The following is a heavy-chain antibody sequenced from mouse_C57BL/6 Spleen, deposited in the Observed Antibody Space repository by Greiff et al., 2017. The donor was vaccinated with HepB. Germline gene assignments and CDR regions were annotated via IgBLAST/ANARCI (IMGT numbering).Heavy chain of an antibody. Sequence: VKLMESGAELARPGASVKLSCKASGYTFTSYGISWVKQRTGQGLEWIGEIYPRSGNTYYNEKFKGKATLTADKSSSTAYMELRSLTSEDSAVYFCAREANWDSFAYWGQGTLVTVSA. V-gene: IGHV1-81*01. CDR3: AREANWDSFAY. CDR2: IYPRSGNT. D-gene: IGHD4-1*01. CDR1: GYTFTSYG. J-gene: IGHJ3*01.